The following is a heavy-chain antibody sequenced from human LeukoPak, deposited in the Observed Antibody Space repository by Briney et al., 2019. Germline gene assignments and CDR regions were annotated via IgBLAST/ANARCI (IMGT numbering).Heavy chain of an antibody. J-gene: IGHJ5*02. CDR1: GYTFTSYG. Sequence: GASVKVSCKASGYTFTSYGISWVRRAPGQGLEWMGWISAYNGNTNYAQKLQGRVTMTTDTSTSTAYMELRSLRSDDTAVYYCASNPTDYGDMNWFDPWGQGTLVTVSS. V-gene: IGHV1-18*01. CDR2: ISAYNGNT. CDR3: ASNPTDYGDMNWFDP. D-gene: IGHD4-17*01.